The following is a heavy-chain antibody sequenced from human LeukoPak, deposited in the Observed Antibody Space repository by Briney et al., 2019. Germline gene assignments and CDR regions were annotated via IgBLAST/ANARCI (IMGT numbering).Heavy chain of an antibody. CDR1: GYTFTIYY. CDR3: ARNPPDCTSTSCYNDY. V-gene: IGHV1-2*02. CDR2: INPNSGAT. D-gene: IGHD2-2*02. Sequence: ASVKVSCKASGYTFTIYYMHWVRQAPGQGLEWMGWINPNSGATTYAQRFQGRVTMTRHTSISTAYMELSGLTSDDTAVYYCARNPPDCTSTSCYNDYWGQGTLVTVSS. J-gene: IGHJ4*02.